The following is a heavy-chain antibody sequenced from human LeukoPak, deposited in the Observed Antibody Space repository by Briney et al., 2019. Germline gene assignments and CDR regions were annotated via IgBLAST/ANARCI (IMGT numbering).Heavy chain of an antibody. CDR3: ARLGTIFGVVIATDDY. CDR1: GGSFSGYY. D-gene: IGHD3-3*01. J-gene: IGHJ4*02. CDR2: IYYSGST. Sequence: SETLSLTCAVYGGSFSGYYWSWIRQPPGKGLEWIGSIYYSGSTYYNPSLKSRVTISVDTSKNQFSLKLSSVTAADTAVYYCARLGTIFGVVIATDDYWGQGTLVTVSS. V-gene: IGHV4-34*01.